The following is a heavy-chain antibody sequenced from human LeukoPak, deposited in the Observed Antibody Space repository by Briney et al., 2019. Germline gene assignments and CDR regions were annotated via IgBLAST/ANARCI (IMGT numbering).Heavy chain of an antibody. CDR2: ISSSSSYI. CDR1: GFTFSSYS. J-gene: IGHJ6*02. D-gene: IGHD5-12*01. Sequence: GGSLRLSCAASGFTFSSYSMNWVRQAPGKGLEWVSSISSSSSYIYYADSVKGRFTISRDNAKNPLYLQMNSLRAEDTAVYYCARDGRLGGLRPYYYYGMDVWGQGTTVTVSS. V-gene: IGHV3-21*01. CDR3: ARDGRLGGLRPYYYYGMDV.